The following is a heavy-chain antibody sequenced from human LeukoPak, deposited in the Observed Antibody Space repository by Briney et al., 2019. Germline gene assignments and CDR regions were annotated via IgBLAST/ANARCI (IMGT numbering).Heavy chain of an antibody. J-gene: IGHJ5*02. CDR3: AKDNYGGVYAS. CDR1: GFIFRNFG. V-gene: IGHV3-23*01. D-gene: IGHD3-16*01. Sequence: GGSLRLSCAASGFIFRNFGMSWIRQPPGKGLEWVSHISDVVAHTWYADSVKGRFIISRDNSNNRVFLQMNSLRPEDTAIYYCAKDNYGGVYASWGQGTLVTVSS. CDR2: ISDVVAHT.